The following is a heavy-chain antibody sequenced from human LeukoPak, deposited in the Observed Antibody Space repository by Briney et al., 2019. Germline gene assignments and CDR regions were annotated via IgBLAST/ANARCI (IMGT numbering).Heavy chain of an antibody. CDR2: INPSDGGT. V-gene: IGHV1-46*01. CDR1: GYTFTRYY. J-gene: IGHJ4*02. D-gene: IGHD6-6*01. Sequence: GASVKVSCQASGYTFTRYYIHWVRQAPGQGLDWMGIINPSDGGTTYAQKFQGRVTVTRDTSTSTVYMELSSLRSEDTAVYYCAKDSDSSSFDYWGQGTLVTVSS. CDR3: AKDSDSSSFDY.